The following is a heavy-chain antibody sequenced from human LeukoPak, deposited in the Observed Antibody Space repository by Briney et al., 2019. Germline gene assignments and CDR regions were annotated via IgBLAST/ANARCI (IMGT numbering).Heavy chain of an antibody. D-gene: IGHD3-22*01. Sequence: WASVKVSCKASGYTFTSYGISWVRQAPGQGLEWMGWISVYNDNTNYAQKFQSRVIMTTDTSTSTAHMELRSLRSDDTAVYYCTRSGDYHDSSGYTYFDYWGQGTLVTVSS. V-gene: IGHV1-18*01. CDR3: TRSGDYHDSSGYTYFDY. J-gene: IGHJ4*02. CDR2: ISVYNDNT. CDR1: GYTFTSYG.